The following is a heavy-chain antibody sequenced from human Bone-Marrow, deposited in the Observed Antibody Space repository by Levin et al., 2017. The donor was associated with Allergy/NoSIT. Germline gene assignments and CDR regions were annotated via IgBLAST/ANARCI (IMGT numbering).Heavy chain of an antibody. J-gene: IGHJ5*02. D-gene: IGHD4-11*01. CDR2: IYADGRT. Sequence: GESLKISCTVSRFLVSSHYMSWVRQAPGKGLEWVSIIYADGRTYYADSAKGRFTISRDISKNIVYLQMNNLRVDDTALYYCASSSYSNSWFDGWGQGTRVTVSS. CDR3: ASSSYSNSWFDG. V-gene: IGHV3-53*01. CDR1: RFLVSSHY.